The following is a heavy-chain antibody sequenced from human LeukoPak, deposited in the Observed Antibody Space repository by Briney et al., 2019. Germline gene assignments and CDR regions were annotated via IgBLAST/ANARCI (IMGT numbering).Heavy chain of an antibody. V-gene: IGHV3-30-3*01. Sequence: GGSLRLSCAASGFTFSSYAMHWVRQAPGKGLEWVAVISYDGSNKYYADSVEGRFTISRDNSKNTLYLQMNSLRAEDTAVYYCAREAASISGVINDAFDIWGQGTMVTVSS. J-gene: IGHJ3*02. CDR1: GFTFSSYA. D-gene: IGHD2-8*01. CDR3: AREAASISGVINDAFDI. CDR2: ISYDGSNK.